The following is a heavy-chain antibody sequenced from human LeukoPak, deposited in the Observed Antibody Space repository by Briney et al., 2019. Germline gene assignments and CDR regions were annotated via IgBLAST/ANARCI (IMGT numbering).Heavy chain of an antibody. Sequence: PSETLSLTCTVPGGSISSYYWSWIRQPPGKGLEWIGYIYYSGSTNYNPSLKSRVAISVDTSKNQFSLKLSSVTAADTAVYYCASNGRYSSGWYGFDYWGQGTLVTVSS. J-gene: IGHJ4*02. D-gene: IGHD6-19*01. CDR1: GGSISSYY. CDR2: IYYSGST. CDR3: ASNGRYSSGWYGFDY. V-gene: IGHV4-59*01.